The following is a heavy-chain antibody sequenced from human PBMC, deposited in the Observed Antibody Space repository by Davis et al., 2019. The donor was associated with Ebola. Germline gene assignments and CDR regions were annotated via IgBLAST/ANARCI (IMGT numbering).Heavy chain of an antibody. CDR3: AKAHPPTTVTTGWFDP. V-gene: IGHV3-23*01. Sequence: GESLKISCAASGFIFSSYAMSWVRQAPGKGLEWVSSISVRSITYHADSVKGRFTISRDNSKNTLYPQMNSLRAEDTAVYYCAKAHPPTTVTTGWFDPWGQGTLVTVSS. CDR2: ISVRSIT. D-gene: IGHD4-17*01. CDR1: GFIFSSYA. J-gene: IGHJ5*02.